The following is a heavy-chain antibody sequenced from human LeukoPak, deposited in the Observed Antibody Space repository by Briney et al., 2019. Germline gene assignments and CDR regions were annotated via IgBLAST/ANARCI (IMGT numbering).Heavy chain of an antibody. V-gene: IGHV3-7*01. D-gene: IGHD6-13*01. CDR2: IKESET. CDR1: GFTLSNYW. Sequence: GGSLRLSCAASGFTLSNYWMTWVRQSPGKGLEWVANIKESETNYVDSWKGRFTISADNIRNSLYLHMNTLRVKDTAVYFCARAGAAAGTRRYFDVWGRGTLVSVSS. J-gene: IGHJ2*01. CDR3: ARAGAAAGTRRYFDV.